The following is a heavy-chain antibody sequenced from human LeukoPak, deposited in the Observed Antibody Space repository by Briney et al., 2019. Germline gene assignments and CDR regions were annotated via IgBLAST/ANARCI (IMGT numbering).Heavy chain of an antibody. V-gene: IGHV3-30*02. Sequence: PGGSLRLSCAASGFTFSSYGMHWVHQAPGKGLEWVAFIRYDGSNKYYADSVKGRFTISRDNSKNTLYLQMNSLRAEDTAVYYCARQKISSSWYPDYWGQGTLVTVSS. CDR2: IRYDGSNK. D-gene: IGHD6-13*01. J-gene: IGHJ4*02. CDR1: GFTFSSYG. CDR3: ARQKISSSWYPDY.